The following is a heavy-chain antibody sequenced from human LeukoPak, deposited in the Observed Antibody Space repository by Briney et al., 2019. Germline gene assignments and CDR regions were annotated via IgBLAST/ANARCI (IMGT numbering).Heavy chain of an antibody. J-gene: IGHJ4*02. Sequence: SETLPLTCAVYGGSFSGYYWSWIRQPPGKGLEWIGEINHSGSTNYNPSLKSRVTISVDTSKNQFSLKLSSVTAADTAVYYCARGTLVPRFDYWGQGTLVAVSS. CDR2: INHSGST. V-gene: IGHV4-34*01. CDR1: GGSFSGYY. CDR3: ARGTLVPRFDY.